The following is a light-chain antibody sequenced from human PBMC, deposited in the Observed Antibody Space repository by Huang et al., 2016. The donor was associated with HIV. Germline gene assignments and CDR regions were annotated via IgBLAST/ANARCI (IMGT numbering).Light chain of an antibody. CDR1: QSVTSDY. CDR3: QQYGSSLGS. J-gene: IGKJ4*01. Sequence: EIVLTQSPGTLSLSPGERATLSCWASQSVTSDYVAWYQQKPGQAPRRLIYGASIRATGIPDRFSGSGAGTYFTLTISRLEPGDFAVYYCQQYGSSLGSFGGGTKVEIK. CDR2: GAS. V-gene: IGKV3-20*01.